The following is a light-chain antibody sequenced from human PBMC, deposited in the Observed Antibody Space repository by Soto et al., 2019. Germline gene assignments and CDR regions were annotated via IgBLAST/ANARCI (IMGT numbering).Light chain of an antibody. CDR2: EVS. CDR3: SSYTSSSTLV. V-gene: IGLV2-14*01. J-gene: IGLJ1*01. Sequence: QSALTQPPSASGSPGQSVTISCTGTSSDVGKYDYVSWFQHHPGKAPKLMIYEVSNRPSGVSNRFSGSKSGNTASLTISGLQAEDEADYYCSSYTSSSTLVFGTGTKLTVL. CDR1: SSDVGKYDY.